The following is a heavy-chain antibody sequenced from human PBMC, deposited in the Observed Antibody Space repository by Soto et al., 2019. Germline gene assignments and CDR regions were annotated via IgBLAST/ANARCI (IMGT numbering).Heavy chain of an antibody. CDR2: INHSGST. J-gene: IGHJ4*02. V-gene: IGHV4-34*01. CDR3: ARGGLRSPRDILTGPNDY. Sequence: SETLSLTCAVYGGSFSGYYWSWIRQPPGKGLEWIGEINHSGSTNYNPSLKSRVTISVDTSKNQFSLKLSSVTAADTAVYYCARGGLRSPRDILTGPNDYWGQGTLVTVSS. CDR1: GGSFSGYY. D-gene: IGHD3-9*01.